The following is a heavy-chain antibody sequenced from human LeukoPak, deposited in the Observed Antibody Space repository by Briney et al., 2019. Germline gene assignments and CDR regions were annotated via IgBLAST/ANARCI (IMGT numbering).Heavy chain of an antibody. V-gene: IGHV6-1*01. CDR1: GDSVSSNSAA. J-gene: IGHJ6*02. Sequence: SQTLSLTCAISGDSVSSNSAAWTWIRQSPSRGLEWLGRAYYRSKWYNDYAVSLKSRITINPDTPKNQFSLQLNSVTPEDTAVYYCARDLEYSSSYYYYGMDVWGQGTTVTVSS. CDR2: AYYRSKWYN. CDR3: ARDLEYSSSYYYYGMDV. D-gene: IGHD6-6*01.